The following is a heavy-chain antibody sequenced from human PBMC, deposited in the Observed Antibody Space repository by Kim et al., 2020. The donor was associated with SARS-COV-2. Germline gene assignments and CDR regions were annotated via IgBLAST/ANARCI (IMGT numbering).Heavy chain of an antibody. D-gene: IGHD4-17*01. J-gene: IGHJ4*02. CDR3: AREGDDYGDYAFDY. Sequence: NPSRKSRVTISVDTSKNQFSLKLSSVTAADTAVYYCAREGDDYGDYAFDYWGQGTLVTVSS. V-gene: IGHV4-31*02.